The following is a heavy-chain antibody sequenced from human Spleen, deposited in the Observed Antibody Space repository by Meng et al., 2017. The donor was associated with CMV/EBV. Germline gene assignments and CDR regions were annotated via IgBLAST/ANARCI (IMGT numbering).Heavy chain of an antibody. CDR2: VSTYNGNT. V-gene: IGHV1-18*01. J-gene: IGHJ4*02. D-gene: IGHD2-2*01. Sequence: ASVKVSCKAFGYTFTSYDLSWVRQAPGQGLEWMGWVSTYNGNTRYAHYPQGRVTMTTDASTNTAYMELGNLSSDDTAVYYCARDYQLMQGLDYWGQGTLVTVSS. CDR1: GYTFTSYD. CDR3: ARDYQLMQGLDY.